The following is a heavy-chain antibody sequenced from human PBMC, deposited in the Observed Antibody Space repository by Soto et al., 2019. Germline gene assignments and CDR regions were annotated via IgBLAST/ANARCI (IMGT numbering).Heavy chain of an antibody. J-gene: IGHJ4*02. CDR2: VYSGGST. Sequence: EVQLVESGGGLIRPGGSLRLSCAVSGFTVSTNYMSWVRQAPGKGLEWVSVVYSGGSTYYADSVKGRFTISRDNSKNTVFLQMTSLRAEDTAMYYCARGLGERVIRGDYWGQGTLVTVSS. V-gene: IGHV3-53*01. CDR1: GFTVSTNY. D-gene: IGHD3-22*01. CDR3: ARGLGERVIRGDY.